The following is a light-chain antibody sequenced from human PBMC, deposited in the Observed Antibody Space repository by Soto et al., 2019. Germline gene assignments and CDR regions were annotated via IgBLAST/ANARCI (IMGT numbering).Light chain of an antibody. J-gene: IGLJ2*01. CDR3: TSYTTRSKSVL. Sequence: QSVLTQPASVSGSPGQSITVSCTGTSSDIGGYNYVSWYQQHPGKAPKLMVYEVTNRPSGVSDRFSGSKSGNTASLTISGLQADDEADYYCTSYTTRSKSVLFGGGTKLTVL. CDR2: EVT. CDR1: SSDIGGYNY. V-gene: IGLV2-14*01.